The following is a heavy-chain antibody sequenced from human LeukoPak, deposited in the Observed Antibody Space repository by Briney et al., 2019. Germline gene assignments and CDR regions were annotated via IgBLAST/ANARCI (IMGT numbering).Heavy chain of an antibody. D-gene: IGHD4-17*01. CDR2: LSGSGGDT. V-gene: IGHV3-23*01. Sequence: PGGSLRLSCATSGFTFNSYAMSWVRQAPGKGLEWVLGLSGSGGDTDYADSVKGRFTISRDNSRNTLYLQMNNLRSEDTAVYYCAKDAMATVTYFDYWGQGSLVTVSS. CDR3: AKDAMATVTYFDY. CDR1: GFTFNSYA. J-gene: IGHJ4*02.